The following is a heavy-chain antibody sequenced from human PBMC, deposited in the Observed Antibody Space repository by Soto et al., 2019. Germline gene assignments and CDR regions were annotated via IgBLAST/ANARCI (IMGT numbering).Heavy chain of an antibody. CDR3: AKGGEVGGVLGDH. D-gene: IGHD1-26*01. Sequence: QVQLVESGGGVVQPXTSLRLSCXASXXXFXKXGXXXVRXXXXKGLEWVAFISYDGSYQYYADSVQGRLTITRDNSMNTLNMQLNSLRREDTAVYYCAKGGEVGGVLGDHWGQGTLVTVSS. V-gene: IGHV3-30*18. CDR1: XXXFXKXG. CDR2: ISYDGSYQ. J-gene: IGHJ4*02.